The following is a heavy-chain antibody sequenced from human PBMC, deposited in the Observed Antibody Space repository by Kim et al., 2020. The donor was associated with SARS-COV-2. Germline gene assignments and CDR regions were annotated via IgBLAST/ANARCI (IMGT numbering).Heavy chain of an antibody. CDR1: GGSISSSSYY. CDR2: IYYSGST. J-gene: IGHJ4*02. CDR3: ARQGGYCSGGSCSNGPPFDY. D-gene: IGHD2-15*01. Sequence: SETLSLTCTVSGGSISSSSYYWGWIRQPPGKGLEWIGSIYYSGSTYYNPSLKSRITISVDTSKNQFSLKLSSVTAADTAVYYCARQGGYCSGGSCSNGPPFDYWGQGTLVTVSS. V-gene: IGHV4-39*01.